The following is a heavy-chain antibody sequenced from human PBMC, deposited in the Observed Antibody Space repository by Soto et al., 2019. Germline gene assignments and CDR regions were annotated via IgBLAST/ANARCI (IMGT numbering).Heavy chain of an antibody. CDR2: IWYDGSNK. CDR3: AREYIDYGALYYYYYGMDV. CDR1: GFTFSSYG. D-gene: IGHD4-17*01. Sequence: LRLSWAASGFTFSSYGMHWVRQAPGKGLEGVGGIWYDGSNKDYADSVKGRFTISRDNSKNTLYLQMNSLRAEDTAVYYCAREYIDYGALYYYYYGMDVWGQGTTVTVSS. V-gene: IGHV3-33*01. J-gene: IGHJ6*02.